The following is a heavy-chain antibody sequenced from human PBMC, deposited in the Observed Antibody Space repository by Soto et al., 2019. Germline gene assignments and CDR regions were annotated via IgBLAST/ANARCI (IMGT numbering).Heavy chain of an antibody. CDR3: ASHFTGVLVLGTSPPGGDNYGWDV. V-gene: IGHV1-69*02. D-gene: IGHD2-8*02. CDR1: GGTLSRYT. Sequence: QVQLVQSGAEVKKPGSSVKVSCKASGGTLSRYTFTWVRQAPGQGLEWMGRIIPILDIPNYAQNFQGRVTITAEKSTSTAYMELSSLTSDDTAVYYCASHFTGVLVLGTSPPGGDNYGWDVWGQGTTVTVSS. CDR2: IIPILDIP. J-gene: IGHJ6*02.